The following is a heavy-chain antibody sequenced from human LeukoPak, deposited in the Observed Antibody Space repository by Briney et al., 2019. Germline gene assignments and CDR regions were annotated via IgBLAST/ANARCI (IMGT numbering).Heavy chain of an antibody. J-gene: IGHJ4*02. CDR2: VYYSGST. V-gene: IGHV4-39*01. CDR1: GGSIDSMSYY. D-gene: IGHD3-22*01. Sequence: SETLSLTCTVSGGSIDSMSYYWGWIRQPPGMALEWIGSVYYSGSTYYDPSLKSRVTISVDTSKNQFSLKLTSVTAADTAVYYCARRGPYYVSRTYYFDSWGQGTLVTVSS. CDR3: ARRGPYYVSRTYYFDS.